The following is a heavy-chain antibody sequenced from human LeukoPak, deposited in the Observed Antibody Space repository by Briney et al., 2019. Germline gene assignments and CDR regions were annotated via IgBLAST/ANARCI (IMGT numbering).Heavy chain of an antibody. CDR1: GYTFTSYW. Sequence: GESLKISCKGSGYTFTSYWIGWVRQIPGKGLEWMGIIYHGDSDTRYSPSFQGQVTISADKPISTAYLQWSSLKASDTAMYYCSWLRGYSYAYPDYWGQGTLVTVSS. CDR2: IYHGDSDT. J-gene: IGHJ4*02. V-gene: IGHV5-51*01. D-gene: IGHD5-18*01. CDR3: SWLRGYSYAYPDY.